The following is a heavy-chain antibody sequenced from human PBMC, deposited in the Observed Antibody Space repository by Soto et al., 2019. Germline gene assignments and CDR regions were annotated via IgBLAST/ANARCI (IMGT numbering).Heavy chain of an antibody. V-gene: IGHV3-53*01. Sequence: GGSLRLSGAASGFTVTSNYMTWVRQAPGKGLEWVSVIYSAGATYYGDSVKGRFTISRDNSKNTLYLQMNSLRAEDTAVYYCAYYTDSSRGGFDIWGQGTMVTVSS. CDR2: IYSAGAT. CDR1: GFTVTSNY. D-gene: IGHD6-13*01. CDR3: AYYTDSSRGGFDI. J-gene: IGHJ3*02.